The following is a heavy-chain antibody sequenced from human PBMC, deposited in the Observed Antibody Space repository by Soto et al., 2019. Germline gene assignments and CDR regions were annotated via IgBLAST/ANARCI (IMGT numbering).Heavy chain of an antibody. CDR2: ISSSSSYI. V-gene: IGHV3-21*01. Sequence: GGSLRLSCAASGFTFSSYSMNWVRQAPGKGLEWVSSISSSSSYIYYADSVKGRFTISRDNAKNSLYLQMNSLRAEDTAVYYCARELDPSDSSGYYNWGQGTLVTVSS. CDR1: GFTFSSYS. J-gene: IGHJ4*02. D-gene: IGHD3-22*01. CDR3: ARELDPSDSSGYYN.